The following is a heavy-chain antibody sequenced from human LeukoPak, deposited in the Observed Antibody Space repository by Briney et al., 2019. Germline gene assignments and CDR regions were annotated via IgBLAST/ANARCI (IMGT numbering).Heavy chain of an antibody. CDR2: ISHDGSQR. CDR1: GLTFSRFG. V-gene: IGHV3-30*18. J-gene: IGHJ4*02. D-gene: IGHD3-16*01. CDR3: AKGQNRNGGALAY. Sequence: GRSLRLSCAASGLTFSRFGMHWVRQAPGKGLDWVALISHDGSQRYYTDSVRGRFTISRDNSKNILYLQMDSLRAEDTAVYYCAKGQNRNGGALAYWGQGTLVTVSS.